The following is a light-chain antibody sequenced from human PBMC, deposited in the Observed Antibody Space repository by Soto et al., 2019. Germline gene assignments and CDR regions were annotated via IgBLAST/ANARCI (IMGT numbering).Light chain of an antibody. CDR1: QGINTW. CDR2: AAS. CDR3: QQANSFPLT. Sequence: DIQMTQSPSSVSASVGDRVTITCRASQGINTWLAWYQQKPGKAPNLLIYAASNLQSGVPSRFSGSGSGTDFTLTISSLQPEDFATYYCQQANSFPLTFGPGTKVDIK. V-gene: IGKV1D-12*01. J-gene: IGKJ3*01.